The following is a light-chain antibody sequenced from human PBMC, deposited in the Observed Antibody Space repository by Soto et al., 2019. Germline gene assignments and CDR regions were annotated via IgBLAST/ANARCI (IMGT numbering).Light chain of an antibody. CDR3: QQYYSSPYT. J-gene: IGKJ2*01. V-gene: IGKV4-1*01. CDR1: QSVLYSSNNKNY. Sequence: DIVMTQSPDSLAVSLGERATIKCKSGQSVLYSSNNKNYLAWYQQKPGQPPKLLIYWASTRESGVPDRFSGSGSGTDFTLTISSLQAEDVAVYYCQQYYSSPYTFVQGTKLEI. CDR2: WAS.